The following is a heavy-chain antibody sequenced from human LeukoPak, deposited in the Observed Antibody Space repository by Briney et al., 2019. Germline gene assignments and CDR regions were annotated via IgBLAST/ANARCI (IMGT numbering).Heavy chain of an antibody. CDR3: ARLALGESVDV. V-gene: IGHV3-7*03. D-gene: IGHD3-10*01. J-gene: IGHJ6*04. Sequence: PGGSLRLSCAGSGFTFSSYWMSWVRQAPGKGLEWVANIREDGSETFYLDSVKGRFTISRDNTKNSLYLQMNSLRAEDTAVYYCARLALGESVDVWGKGTTVTISS. CDR2: IREDGSET. CDR1: GFTFSSYW.